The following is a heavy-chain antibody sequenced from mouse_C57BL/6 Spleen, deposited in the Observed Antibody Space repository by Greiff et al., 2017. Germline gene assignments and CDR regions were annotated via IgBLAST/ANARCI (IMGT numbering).Heavy chain of an antibody. Sequence: EVKLVESEGGLVQPGSSMKLSCTASGFTFSDYYMAWVRQVPEKGLEWVANINYDGSSTYYLDSLKSRFIISRDNAKNILYLQMSSLKSEDTATYYCARESIYYDYGYWYFDVWGTGTTVTVSS. D-gene: IGHD2-4*01. J-gene: IGHJ1*03. CDR3: ARESIYYDYGYWYFDV. CDR1: GFTFSDYY. V-gene: IGHV5-16*01. CDR2: INYDGSST.